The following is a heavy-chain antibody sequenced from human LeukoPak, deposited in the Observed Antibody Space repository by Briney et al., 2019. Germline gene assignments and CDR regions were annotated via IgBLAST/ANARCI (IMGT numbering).Heavy chain of an antibody. CDR1: GFTFSSSG. D-gene: IGHD2-2*01. CDR2: IWYDGSDK. V-gene: IGHV3-33*01. J-gene: IGHJ2*01. CDR3: ARDRGTTTSSGWYFES. Sequence: SGGSLRLSCAASGFTFSSSGMHWVRQAPGKGLEWVTIIWYDGSDKYYADSVKGRFSISRDNSKNTLYLQMNSLRVEDTAVYYCARDRGTTTSSGWYFESWGRGTLVTVSS.